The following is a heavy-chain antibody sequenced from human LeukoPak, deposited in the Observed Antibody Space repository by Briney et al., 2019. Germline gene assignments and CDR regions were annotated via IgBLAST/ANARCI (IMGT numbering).Heavy chain of an antibody. CDR3: ARHGAPYYYDSITWFDP. CDR1: GSSISTYY. V-gene: IGHV4-4*09. D-gene: IGHD3-22*01. J-gene: IGHJ5*02. CDR2: IYSSGST. Sequence: SETLSLTCIVSGSSISTYYWSWIRQSPGKGLEWIGYIYSSGSTNYNPSLKRRVIISVDTSKNQFSLKLSSVTAADTAVYYCARHGAPYYYDSITWFDPWGQGTLVTVSS.